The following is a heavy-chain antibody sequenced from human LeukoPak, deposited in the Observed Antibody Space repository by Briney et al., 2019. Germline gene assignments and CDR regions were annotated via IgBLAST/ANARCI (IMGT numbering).Heavy chain of an antibody. CDR3: ARGHSGSYSNY. Sequence: SQTLSLTCTVSGGSISSGDYYWSWIRQPPGKGLEWIGYIYYSGSTNYNPSLKSRVTISVDTSKNQFSLKLSSVAAADTAVYYCARGHSGSYSNYWGQGTLVTVSS. CDR2: IYYSGST. D-gene: IGHD1-26*01. J-gene: IGHJ4*02. CDR1: GGSISSGDYY. V-gene: IGHV4-30-4*01.